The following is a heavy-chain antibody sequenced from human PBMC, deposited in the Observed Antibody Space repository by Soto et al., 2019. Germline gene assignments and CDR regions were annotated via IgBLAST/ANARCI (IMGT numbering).Heavy chain of an antibody. J-gene: IGHJ5*02. CDR3: ARDPHGFWTSYWFDP. D-gene: IGHD3-3*01. CDR2: ISAYDGKT. CDR1: GYTFTSYA. Sequence: ASVKVSCQASGYTFTSYAINWVRQAPGQGLELMGWISAYDGKTTYAEKFQGRVTLTTDTSTSTAYMELRSLRSDDTAIYYCARDPHGFWTSYWFDPWGQGTPVTVSS. V-gene: IGHV1-18*01.